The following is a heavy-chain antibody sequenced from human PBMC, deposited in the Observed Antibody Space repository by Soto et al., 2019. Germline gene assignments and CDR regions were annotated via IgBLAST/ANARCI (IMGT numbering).Heavy chain of an antibody. CDR1: GFSLSTGGLG. J-gene: IGHJ6*02. CDR3: VHSRCGGDCLRSYSSHYYYGMDV. CDR2: IYWDDDK. D-gene: IGHD2-21*02. Sequence: QITLKESGPTLVKPTQTLTLTCTFSGFSLSTGGLGVGWIRQPPGEALEWLALIYWDDDKRYSPSLRSRLTINKDTSKNPVVLIMTNMDPVDTATYYCVHSRCGGDCLRSYSSHYYYGMDVWGQGTTVTVSS. V-gene: IGHV2-5*02.